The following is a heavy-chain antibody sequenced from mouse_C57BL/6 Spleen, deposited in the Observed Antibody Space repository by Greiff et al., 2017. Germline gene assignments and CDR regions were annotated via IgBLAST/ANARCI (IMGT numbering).Heavy chain of an antibody. CDR1: GFTFSDYG. V-gene: IGHV5-17*01. CDR3: ARALITTVVDPYAMDY. CDR2: ISSGSSTI. Sequence: EVMLVESGGGLVKPGGSLKLSCAASGFTFSDYGMHWVRQAPEKGLEWVAYISSGSSTIYYADTVKGRFTISRDNAKNTLFLQMTSLRSEDTAMYYCARALITTVVDPYAMDYWGQGTSGTVSS. D-gene: IGHD1-1*01. J-gene: IGHJ4*01.